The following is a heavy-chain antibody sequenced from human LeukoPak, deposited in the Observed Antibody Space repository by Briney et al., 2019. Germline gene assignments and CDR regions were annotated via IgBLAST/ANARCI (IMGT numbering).Heavy chain of an antibody. Sequence: GGSLRLSCAASGFTFSSYSMNWVRQARGKGLEWVSYIIRSSSTIYYADSVKRRFTISRDNDKHSLYLQMNSLRAEDTAVYYCARELGGDWNDVDWFHPWRQGTLVTVCS. J-gene: IGHJ5*02. CDR1: GFTFSSYS. D-gene: IGHD1-1*01. V-gene: IGHV3-48*01. CDR3: ARELGGDWNDVDWFHP. CDR2: IIRSSSTI.